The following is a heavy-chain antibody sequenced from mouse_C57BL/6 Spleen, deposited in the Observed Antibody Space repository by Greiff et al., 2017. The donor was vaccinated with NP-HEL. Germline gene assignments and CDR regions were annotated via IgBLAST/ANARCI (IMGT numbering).Heavy chain of an antibody. CDR3: ARWASSSSPTTVVDAMDY. V-gene: IGHV1-22*01. Sequence: EVQLQQSGPELVKPGASVKMSCKASGYTFTDYNMHWVKQSHGKSLEWIGYINPNNGGTSYNQKFKGKATLTVNKSSSTAYMELRSLTSEDSAVYYCARWASSSSPTTVVDAMDYWGQGTSVTVSS. CDR2: INPNNGGT. D-gene: IGHD1-1*01. CDR1: GYTFTDYN. J-gene: IGHJ4*01.